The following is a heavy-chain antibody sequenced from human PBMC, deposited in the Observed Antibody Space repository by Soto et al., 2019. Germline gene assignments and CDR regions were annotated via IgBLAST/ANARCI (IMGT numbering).Heavy chain of an antibody. CDR2: IYYSGST. V-gene: IGHV4-59*01. D-gene: IGHD2-15*01. CDR3: AREQGDCSGGSCDDY. CDR1: GGSISSYY. J-gene: IGHJ4*02. Sequence: SETLSLTCTVSGGSISSYYWSWIRQPPGKGLEWIGYIYYSGSTNYNPSLKSRVTISVDTSKNQFSLKLSSVTAADTAVYYCAREQGDCSGGSCDDYWGQGTLVTVSS.